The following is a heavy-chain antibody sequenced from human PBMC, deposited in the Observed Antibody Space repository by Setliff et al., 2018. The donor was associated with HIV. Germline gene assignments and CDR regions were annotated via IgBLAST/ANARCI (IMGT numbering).Heavy chain of an antibody. CDR1: GGSFSGYY. J-gene: IGHJ4*02. D-gene: IGHD6-13*01. CDR3: ARGRSWVSGY. Sequence: PSETLSLTCAVYGGSFSGYYWSWIRQPPGKGLEWIGEINHSGSTNYNPSLKSRVTISVGTSKNQFSLKLSSVTAAGTAVYYCARGRSWVSGYWGQGTLVTVSS. CDR2: INHSGST. V-gene: IGHV4-34*01.